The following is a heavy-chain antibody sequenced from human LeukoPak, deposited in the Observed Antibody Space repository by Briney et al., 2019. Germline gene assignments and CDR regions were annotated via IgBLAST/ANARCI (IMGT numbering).Heavy chain of an antibody. V-gene: IGHV3-23*01. CDR1: GFTFSSYA. J-gene: IGHJ4*02. Sequence: PGGSLRLSCAASGFTFSSYAMSWVRQAPGRGLEWVSAISGSGGSTYYADSVKGRFTISRDNSKNTLYLQMNSLRAEDTAVYYCAKAQERVAAAGTGDYWGQGTLVTVSS. CDR3: AKAQERVAAAGTGDY. D-gene: IGHD6-13*01. CDR2: ISGSGGST.